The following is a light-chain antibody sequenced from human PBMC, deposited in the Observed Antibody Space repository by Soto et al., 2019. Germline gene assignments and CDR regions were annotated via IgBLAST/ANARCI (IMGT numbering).Light chain of an antibody. Sequence: SYELTQPPSVPVAPGQTARITCGGNNSGTKSVHWYQQKPGQAPVLVVYDDSGRPSGIPERFSGSNSGNTATLTISRVEAGDETDYYCQVWESSSDTYVFGPGTKVTVL. J-gene: IGLJ1*01. V-gene: IGLV3-21*02. CDR3: QVWESSSDTYV. CDR2: DDS. CDR1: NSGTKS.